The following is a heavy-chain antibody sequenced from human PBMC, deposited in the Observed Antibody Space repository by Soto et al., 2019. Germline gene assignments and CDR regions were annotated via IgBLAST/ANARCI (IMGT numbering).Heavy chain of an antibody. Sequence: PGGSLRLSCAASGFTFSSYEMKWVRQAPGKGLEWISYISSSGSTIYYADSVKGRFTSSRDNAKNSLYLQMNSLRAEDTAVYYCARLPHLQPWLRESDSWGQGTLVTVSS. J-gene: IGHJ4*02. CDR1: GFTFSSYE. D-gene: IGHD5-18*01. V-gene: IGHV3-48*03. CDR3: ARLPHLQPWLRESDS. CDR2: ISSSGSTI.